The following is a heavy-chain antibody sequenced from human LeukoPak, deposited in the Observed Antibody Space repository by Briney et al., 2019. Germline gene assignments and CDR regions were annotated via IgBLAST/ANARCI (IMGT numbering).Heavy chain of an antibody. CDR3: ARVPTPYSSGWHLKH. D-gene: IGHD6-19*01. CDR1: VFTFTNYW. CDR2: IKQDESDK. J-gene: IGHJ4*02. Sequence: GGSLRLSRVASVFTFTNYWMFWVRQSPGKGLEWVANIKQDESDKYYVDSVKGLFTISRDNAKNSLYLQMNSLRAEDTAVYYCARVPTPYSSGWHLKHWGQGTMVTVSS. V-gene: IGHV3-7*01.